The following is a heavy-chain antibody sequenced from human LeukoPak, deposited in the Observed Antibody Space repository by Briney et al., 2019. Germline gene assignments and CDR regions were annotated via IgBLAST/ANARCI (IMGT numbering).Heavy chain of an antibody. CDR3: AKECGLCRYGLDV. CDR2: ISGGGGAK. D-gene: IGHD1-26*01. V-gene: IGHV3-23*01. CDR1: GFSFSKYS. J-gene: IGHJ6*02. Sequence: GGSLRLSCAASGFSFSKYSMSWVRQAPGKGLEWVSGISGGGGAKYYADPVKGRFTISSDNFKNMLSLQMNSLGAEDTAVYYCAKECGLCRYGLDVWGQGTTVTVSS.